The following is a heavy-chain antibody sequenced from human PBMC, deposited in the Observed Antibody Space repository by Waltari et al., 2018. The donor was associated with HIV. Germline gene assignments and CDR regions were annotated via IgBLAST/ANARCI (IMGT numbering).Heavy chain of an antibody. CDR3: ARGPVEGYFDY. J-gene: IGHJ4*02. V-gene: IGHV3-21*01. CDR1: GFTFSSVS. Sequence: EVQLVESGGGLVKPGGSLSLSCAASGFTFSSVSLNCVRQAPGKGLEWVSSISSSSSYIYYADSVKGRFTISRDNAKNSLYLQMNSLRAEDTAVYYCARGPVEGYFDYWGQGTLVTVSS. CDR2: ISSSSSYI.